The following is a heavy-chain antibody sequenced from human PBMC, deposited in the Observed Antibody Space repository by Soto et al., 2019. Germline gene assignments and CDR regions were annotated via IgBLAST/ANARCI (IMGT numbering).Heavy chain of an antibody. CDR3: ARRSSSWYFDY. D-gene: IGHD6-13*01. J-gene: IGHJ4*02. Sequence: EVQLLESGGGLVQPGGSLRLSCAASGFTFSSYAMNWVRQAPGKGLEWVSVISGSGDSTYYADSVKGRFTISRDNSKNTLYLQMTGLRAGDTAVYYCARRSSSWYFDYWGQGTLVTVSS. CDR1: GFTFSSYA. CDR2: ISGSGDST. V-gene: IGHV3-23*01.